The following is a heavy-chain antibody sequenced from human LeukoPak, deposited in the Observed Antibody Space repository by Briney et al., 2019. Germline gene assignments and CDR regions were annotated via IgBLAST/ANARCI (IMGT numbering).Heavy chain of an antibody. Sequence: GGSLRLSCAASGFTFSNAWMSWVRQAPGKGLEWVGRIKSKTDGGTTDYAAPVKGRFTISRDDSKNTLYLQMNSLRAEDTAVYYCARDRCSGGSCYDVWYFDLWGRGTLVTVSS. J-gene: IGHJ2*01. CDR1: GFTFSNAW. CDR3: ARDRCSGGSCYDVWYFDL. V-gene: IGHV3-15*01. CDR2: IKSKTDGGTT. D-gene: IGHD2-15*01.